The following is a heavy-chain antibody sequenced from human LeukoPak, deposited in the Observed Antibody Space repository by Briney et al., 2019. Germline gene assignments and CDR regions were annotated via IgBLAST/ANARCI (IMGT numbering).Heavy chain of an antibody. Sequence: AASVKVSCKASGYTFTSYDINWVRQATGQGLEWMGWMNPNSGNTGYAQKFQGRVTMTRNTSISTAYMELSSLRSEDTAVYYCARNFRMVVTALPGYWGQGTLVTVSS. D-gene: IGHD2-21*02. CDR3: ARNFRMVVTALPGY. V-gene: IGHV1-8*01. CDR1: GYTFTSYD. CDR2: MNPNSGNT. J-gene: IGHJ4*02.